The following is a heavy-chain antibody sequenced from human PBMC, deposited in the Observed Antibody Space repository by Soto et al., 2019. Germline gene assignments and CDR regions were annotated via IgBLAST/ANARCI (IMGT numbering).Heavy chain of an antibody. Sequence: QVQLVESGGGVVQPGRSMRLSCAASGFTFRNYAMHWVRQAPAKGLEWVAAISSDGSNDYYADSVKGRFTISRDDSRNSLYLQLNSLKAEDTALYFCARGGRYGMDVWGQRTTVTVSS. CDR2: ISSDGSND. CDR1: GFTFRNYA. CDR3: ARGGRYGMDV. J-gene: IGHJ6*02. V-gene: IGHV3-30*04.